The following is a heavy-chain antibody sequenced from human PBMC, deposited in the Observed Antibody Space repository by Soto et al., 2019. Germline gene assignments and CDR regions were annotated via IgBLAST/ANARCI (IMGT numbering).Heavy chain of an antibody. CDR2: IIPIFGTA. J-gene: IGHJ4*02. CDR3: ARKRKNRGGDCYSH. Sequence: SVKVSCKASGGTFSSYAISWVRQAPGQGLEWMGGIIPIFGTANYAQKFQGRVTITADKSTSTAYMELSSLRSEDTDVYYCARKRKNRGGDCYSHWGQGTLVTVSS. D-gene: IGHD2-21*02. V-gene: IGHV1-69*06. CDR1: GGTFSSYA.